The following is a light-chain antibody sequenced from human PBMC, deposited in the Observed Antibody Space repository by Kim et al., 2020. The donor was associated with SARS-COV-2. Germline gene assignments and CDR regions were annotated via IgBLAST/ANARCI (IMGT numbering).Light chain of an antibody. J-gene: IGKJ4*01. CDR3: QQADAFPLT. Sequence: ASVGDRVTITCRAGQGLGNWLAWYQQKPGKAPKLLIAGASSLQSWVPSRFSGSGTGTDFTLSISSLQPEDFATYYCQQADAFPLTFGGGTKVEIK. CDR2: GAS. CDR1: QGLGNW. V-gene: IGKV1-12*01.